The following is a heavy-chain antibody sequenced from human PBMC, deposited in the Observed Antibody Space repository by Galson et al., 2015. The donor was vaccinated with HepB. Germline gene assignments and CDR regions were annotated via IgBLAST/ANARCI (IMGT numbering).Heavy chain of an antibody. CDR2: IKQDGSEK. CDR1: GFTFSSYW. Sequence: SLRLSCAASGFTFSSYWMSWVRQAPGKGLEWVANIKQDGSEKYYVDSVKGRFTISRDNAKNSLYLQMNSLRAEDTAVYYCAGPHLDRGSAVDYWGQGTLVTVSS. D-gene: IGHD3-10*01. CDR3: AGPHLDRGSAVDY. J-gene: IGHJ4*02. V-gene: IGHV3-7*01.